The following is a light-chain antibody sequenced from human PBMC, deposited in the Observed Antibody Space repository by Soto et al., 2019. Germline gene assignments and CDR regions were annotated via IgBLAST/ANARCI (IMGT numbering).Light chain of an antibody. V-gene: IGLV2-8*01. CDR3: TSYVGNDIWV. J-gene: IGLJ3*02. CDR1: SSDVGAYKY. Sequence: QSALTQPPSASGSPGQSVTISCTGTSSDVGAYKYVSWYQQYPGKAPKPMIYEVTKRPSGVPDRFSGSKSGNTASLTVSGLQAEDEADYYCTSYVGNDIWVFGGGTQLTVL. CDR2: EVT.